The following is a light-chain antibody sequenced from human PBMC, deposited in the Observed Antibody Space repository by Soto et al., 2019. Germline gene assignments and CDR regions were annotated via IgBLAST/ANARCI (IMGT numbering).Light chain of an antibody. CDR3: ISYTSSSTLYV. Sequence: QSVLTQPASVSGSPGQSITISCTGTSSDVGGYNYVSWYQHHPGKAPKVMIFEVSNRPSGVSIRFSGSKSGNTASLTISGLQAEDEADYYCISYTSSSTLYVFGTGTKVTV. CDR2: EVS. J-gene: IGLJ1*01. V-gene: IGLV2-14*01. CDR1: SSDVGGYNY.